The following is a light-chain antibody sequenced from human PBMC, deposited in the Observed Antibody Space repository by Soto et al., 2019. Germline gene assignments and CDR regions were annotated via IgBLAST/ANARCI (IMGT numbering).Light chain of an antibody. CDR2: WAS. V-gene: IGKV4-1*01. CDR1: QTLLYNSNNLNY. Sequence: DIVMTQSPDSLAVSLGERATINCKSGQTLLYNSNNLNYLAWYQQKPGQPPKLLIYWASSRESGVPDRFSGSGSETDFTLTISSLQAEDAAVYYCHQYYTTPCTFAQGTKLEI. J-gene: IGKJ2*02. CDR3: HQYYTTPCT.